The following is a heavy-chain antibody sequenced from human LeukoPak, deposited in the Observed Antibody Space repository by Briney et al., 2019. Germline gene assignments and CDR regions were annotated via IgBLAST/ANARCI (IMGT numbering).Heavy chain of an antibody. V-gene: IGHV4-39*07. D-gene: IGHD5-18*01. CDR3: ARVVSYSYGGAPPPLLDY. CDR2: IYYSGST. Sequence: SETLSLTCTVSGDSVSTSDRYWGWIRQPPRQGLEWIGSIYYSGSTYYNPSLKSRVTISIDASKSQFSLRLSSVTAADTAVYYCARVVSYSYGGAPPPLLDYWGQGTLVTVSS. J-gene: IGHJ4*02. CDR1: GDSVSTSDRY.